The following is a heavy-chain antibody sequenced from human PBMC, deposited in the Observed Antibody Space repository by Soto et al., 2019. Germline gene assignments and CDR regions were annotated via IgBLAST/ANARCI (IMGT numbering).Heavy chain of an antibody. D-gene: IGHD2-2*01. CDR3: ARDRLVPYGYGFDV. Sequence: QMQLVESGGGVVQPGRSLRLSCAASGFTFRSYGIHWVRQAPGKGLEWVALIWFDGSKKYYVDSVKGRFAVSRDNSKNTLYLQMNSLRVEDTAVYYSARDRLVPYGYGFDVWGQGTTVTVSS. CDR1: GFTFRSYG. CDR2: IWFDGSKK. J-gene: IGHJ6*02. V-gene: IGHV3-33*01.